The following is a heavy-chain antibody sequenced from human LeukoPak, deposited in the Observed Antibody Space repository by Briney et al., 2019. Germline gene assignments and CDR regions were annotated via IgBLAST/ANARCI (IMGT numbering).Heavy chain of an antibody. D-gene: IGHD1-1*01. Sequence: GGSLRLSCAASGFTFSSYAMHWVRQAPGKGLEWVAVISYDGNNEYYVDSVKGRFTVSRDNSMNMVYLQMNSLRAEDTAVYFCANSLATYYFDSWGQGTLVTVSS. J-gene: IGHJ4*02. CDR3: ANSLATYYFDS. CDR2: ISYDGNNE. V-gene: IGHV3-30*04. CDR1: GFTFSSYA.